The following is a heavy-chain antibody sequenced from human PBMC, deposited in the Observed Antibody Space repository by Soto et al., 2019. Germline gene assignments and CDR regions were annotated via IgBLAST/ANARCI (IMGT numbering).Heavy chain of an antibody. CDR1: GFTFNTYT. Sequence: EVQLVESGGGLVQPGGSLRLSCVASGFTFNTYTMNWVRQAPGKGLEWISYISTGSRTIYYADSVRGRFTISRDNAKNSLYLQMSNLRAEDTAVYYCAREDNWDFDYWGQGTLVTVSS. CDR2: ISTGSRTI. J-gene: IGHJ4*02. D-gene: IGHD1-1*01. CDR3: AREDNWDFDY. V-gene: IGHV3-48*01.